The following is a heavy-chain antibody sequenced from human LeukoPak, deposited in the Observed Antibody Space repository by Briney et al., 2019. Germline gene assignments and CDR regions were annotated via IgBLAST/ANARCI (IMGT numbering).Heavy chain of an antibody. D-gene: IGHD3-22*01. CDR1: GFTFSSYS. CDR2: IRSSSSYI. CDR3: ARDRTYDSSGYYAY. V-gene: IGHV3-21*01. J-gene: IGHJ4*02. Sequence: GRSLRLSCAASGFTFSSYSMNWVRQAPGKGLEWVSSIRSSSSYIYYADSVKGRFTIYRDNAKNSLYLQMNSLRAEDTAVYYCARDRTYDSSGYYAYWGQGTLVTVSS.